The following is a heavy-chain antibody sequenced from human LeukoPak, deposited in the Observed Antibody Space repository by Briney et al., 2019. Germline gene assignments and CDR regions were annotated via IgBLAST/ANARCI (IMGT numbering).Heavy chain of an antibody. CDR1: GFSLSTGGMC. V-gene: IGHV2-70*01. J-gene: IGHJ5*02. D-gene: IGHD3-10*01. CDR3: ARSITMVRGVSNWFDP. CDR2: IDWDDDK. Sequence: RESGPALVKPTQTLTLTCTFSGFSLSTGGMCVSWIRQPPGKALEWLALIDWDDDKYYSTSLKTRLTISKDTSKNQVVLTMPNMDPVDTATYYCARSITMVRGVSNWFDPWGQGTLVTVSS.